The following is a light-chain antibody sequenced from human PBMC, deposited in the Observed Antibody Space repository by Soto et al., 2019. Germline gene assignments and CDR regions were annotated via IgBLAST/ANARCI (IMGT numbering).Light chain of an antibody. CDR3: QQLFDPPIT. V-gene: IGKV1-9*01. J-gene: IGKJ5*01. Sequence: IQLPQSPSFLSPSIGESVTITCRASQVISTSLAWYQVKPGKAPKLLIYAASTLESGVPSRFSATVSGTEFSLTITSLQPEDFATYYCQQLFDPPITFGQGTRLEIK. CDR2: AAS. CDR1: QVISTS.